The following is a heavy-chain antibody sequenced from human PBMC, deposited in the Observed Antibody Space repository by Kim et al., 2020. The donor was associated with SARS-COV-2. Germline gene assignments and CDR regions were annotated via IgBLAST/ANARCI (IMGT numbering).Heavy chain of an antibody. CDR2: INWNGGST. V-gene: IGHV3-20*01. Sequence: GGSLRLSCAASGFTFDDYAMSWVRQAPGKGLEWVSGINWNGGSTCYADSVKGRFTISRDNAKNSLYLQMNSLRAEDTALYHCARDIRGDWVAFDIWGQGTMVTVSS. CDR3: ARDIRGDWVAFDI. J-gene: IGHJ3*02. D-gene: IGHD2-21*02. CDR1: GFTFDDYA.